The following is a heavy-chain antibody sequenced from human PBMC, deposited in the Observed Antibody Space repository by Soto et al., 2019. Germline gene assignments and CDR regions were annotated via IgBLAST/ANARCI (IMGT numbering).Heavy chain of an antibody. V-gene: IGHV3-21*01. CDR2: ISSSSSYI. J-gene: IGHJ6*03. Sequence: EVQLVESGGGLVKPGGSLRLSCAASGFTFSSYSMNWVRQAPGKGLEWVSSISSSSSYIYYADSVKGRFTISRDNAKNSLYLQMNSLRAEDTAVYYCAREPAAARGPYYYYCYYMDVWGKGTTVTVSS. D-gene: IGHD6-13*01. CDR3: AREPAAARGPYYYYCYYMDV. CDR1: GFTFSSYS.